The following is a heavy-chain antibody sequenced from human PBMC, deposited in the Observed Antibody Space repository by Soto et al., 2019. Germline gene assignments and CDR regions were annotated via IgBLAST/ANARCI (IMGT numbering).Heavy chain of an antibody. CDR2: ISWNSGSI. J-gene: IGHJ4*02. V-gene: IGHV3-9*01. CDR3: AKASYYYDSSGYLSPLDY. D-gene: IGHD3-22*01. CDR1: GFTFDDYA. Sequence: LRLSCAASGFTFDDYAMHWVRQAPGKGLEWVSGISWNSGSIGYADSVKGRFTISRDNAKNSLYLQMNSLRAEDTALYYCAKASYYYDSSGYLSPLDYWGQGTLVTVSS.